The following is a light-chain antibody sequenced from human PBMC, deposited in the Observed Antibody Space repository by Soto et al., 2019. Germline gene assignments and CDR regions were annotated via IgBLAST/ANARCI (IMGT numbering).Light chain of an antibody. Sequence: QSVLTQPPSASGSPGQSVTISCTGTSSDVGGYNYVSWYQQHPGKAPKLMIYEVSKRPSGVPDRFSGSKSGNTASLTVSGLKAEDGADYSCSSYAGSNNVVFGGGTKLTVL. CDR1: SSDVGGYNY. J-gene: IGLJ2*01. CDR2: EVS. V-gene: IGLV2-8*01. CDR3: SSYAGSNNVV.